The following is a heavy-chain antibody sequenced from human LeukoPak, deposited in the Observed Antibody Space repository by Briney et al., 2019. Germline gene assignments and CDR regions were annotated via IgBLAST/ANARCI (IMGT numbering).Heavy chain of an antibody. J-gene: IGHJ4*02. CDR2: ISGSGGST. CDR3: AKDGLRYFDWLSRYYFDY. Sequence: GGSLRLSCAASGVTFSSYAMSWVRQAPGKGLEWVSAISGSGGSTYYADSVKGRFTISRDNSKNTLYLQMNSLRAEYTAVYYCAKDGLRYFDWLSRYYFDYWGQGTLVTVSS. D-gene: IGHD3-9*01. CDR1: GVTFSSYA. V-gene: IGHV3-23*01.